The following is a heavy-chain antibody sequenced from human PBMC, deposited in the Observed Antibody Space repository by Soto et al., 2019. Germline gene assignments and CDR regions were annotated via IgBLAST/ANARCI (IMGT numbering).Heavy chain of an antibody. CDR3: AKDFANSYYYGMDA. CDR2: ISYDGSNK. J-gene: IGHJ6*02. CDR1: GFTFSSYG. V-gene: IGHV3-30*18. Sequence: GGSLRLSCAASGFTFSSYGMHWVRQAPGKGLEWVAVISYDGSNKYYADSVKGRFTISRDNSKNTLYLQMNSLRAEDTAVYYCAKDFANSYYYGMDAWGQGTTVTVSS.